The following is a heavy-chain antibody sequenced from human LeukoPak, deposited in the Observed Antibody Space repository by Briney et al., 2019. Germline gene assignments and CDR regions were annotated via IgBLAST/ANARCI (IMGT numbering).Heavy chain of an antibody. V-gene: IGHV5-51*01. Sequence: TGGSLKISCRASGYSFTNYWVAWVRPMPGKGMEYMGIIFPGDSNIRYNPSFQGQVTMSVDKSTNTAYLQWSSLKASDTAMYYCARDHYCYSTSCYFDYWGQGNLVTVSS. D-gene: IGHD2-2*01. J-gene: IGHJ4*02. CDR3: ARDHYCYSTSCYFDY. CDR1: GYSFTNYW. CDR2: IFPGDSNI.